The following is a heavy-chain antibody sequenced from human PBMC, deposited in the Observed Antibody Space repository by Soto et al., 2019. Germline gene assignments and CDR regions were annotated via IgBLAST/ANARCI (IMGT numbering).Heavy chain of an antibody. J-gene: IGHJ4*02. CDR2: ISYDVSNK. CDR3: ATSLYYYDTSGYLGHLKLDY. CDR1: GFTFSSYG. Sequence: QVQLVESGGGVVQPGRSLRLSCAASGFTFSSYGMHWVRQAPGKGLEWVAVISYDVSNKYYADSVKGRFTISRDTSKNTLYLQMNSLRAEDTAVYYCATSLYYYDTSGYLGHLKLDYWGQGTLVTVSS. D-gene: IGHD3-22*01. V-gene: IGHV3-30*03.